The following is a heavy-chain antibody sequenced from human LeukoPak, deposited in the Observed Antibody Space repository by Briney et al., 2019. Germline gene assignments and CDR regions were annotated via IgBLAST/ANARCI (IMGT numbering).Heavy chain of an antibody. CDR2: FWYDGSNK. CDR1: GFSFSSYA. D-gene: IGHD4-17*01. Sequence: RSLRLSCAASGFSFSSYALDWVRQAPGKGLEWVSAFWYDGSNKFYADSVKGRFTISRDSSKNTLFLQMNGLRAEDTAVYYCAKSGPDFGDLPSEYYFDFWGQGTLVTVSS. V-gene: IGHV3-33*06. J-gene: IGHJ4*02. CDR3: AKSGPDFGDLPSEYYFDF.